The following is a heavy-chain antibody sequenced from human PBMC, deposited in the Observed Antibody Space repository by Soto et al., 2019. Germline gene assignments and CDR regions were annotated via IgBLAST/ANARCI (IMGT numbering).Heavy chain of an antibody. D-gene: IGHD1-26*01. Sequence: SETLSLTCTVSGGSISSGGYYWSWIRQHPGKGLEWIGYIYYSGSTYYNPSLKSRVTISVDTSKNQFSLKLSSVTAADTAVYYCARDRGGIVGALDAFDIWGQGTMVTVSS. CDR1: GGSISSGGYY. J-gene: IGHJ3*02. CDR3: ARDRGGIVGALDAFDI. V-gene: IGHV4-31*03. CDR2: IYYSGST.